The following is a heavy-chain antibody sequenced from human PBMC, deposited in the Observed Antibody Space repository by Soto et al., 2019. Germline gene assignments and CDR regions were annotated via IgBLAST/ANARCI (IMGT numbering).Heavy chain of an antibody. D-gene: IGHD3-22*01. V-gene: IGHV3-23*01. CDR1: GFTFRSYA. J-gene: IGHJ4*02. CDR2: ISGSGGST. Sequence: GGSLRLSCAASGFTFRSYAMSWVRQAPGKGLEWVSGISGSGGSTYYADSVKGRFTISRDNSKNTLYLQMNSLRSEDTAVYYCAKDPYYYFDSSGHRFDYWGQGTLVTV. CDR3: AKDPYYYFDSSGHRFDY.